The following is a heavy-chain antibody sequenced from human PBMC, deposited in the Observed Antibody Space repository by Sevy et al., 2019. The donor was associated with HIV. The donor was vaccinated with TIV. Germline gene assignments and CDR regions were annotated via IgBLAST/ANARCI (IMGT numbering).Heavy chain of an antibody. V-gene: IGHV3-49*03. Sequence: GGSLRLSCTASGFTFGDYAMSWFRQAPGKGLEWVGFIRSKAYGGKTEYAASVKGRFTISRDDSKSIAYLQMNSLKTEDTAVYYCTRFIAVAGTWGGWFDPWGQGTLVTVSS. J-gene: IGHJ5*02. CDR2: IRSKAYGGKT. CDR1: GFTFGDYA. D-gene: IGHD6-19*01. CDR3: TRFIAVAGTWGGWFDP.